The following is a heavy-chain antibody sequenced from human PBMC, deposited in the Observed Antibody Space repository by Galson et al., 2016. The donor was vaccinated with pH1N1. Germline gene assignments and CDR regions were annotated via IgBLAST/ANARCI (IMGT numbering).Heavy chain of an antibody. CDR2: IGSSGNTI. V-gene: IGHV3-48*04. J-gene: IGHJ2*01. CDR1: GFTFSNYW. Sequence: SLRLSCAASGFTFSNYWMHWVRQVPGKGLEWISYIGSSGNTIYYADSVKGRFTISRDNAKHALYLQVNSLRAEDTAVYYCARAGRNWYFDLWGRGTLVAVSS. CDR3: ARAGRNWYFDL.